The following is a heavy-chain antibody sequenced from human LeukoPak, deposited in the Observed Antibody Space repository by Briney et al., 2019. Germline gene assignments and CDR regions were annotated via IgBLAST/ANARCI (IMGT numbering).Heavy chain of an antibody. J-gene: IGHJ3*02. CDR1: GYSISSGYY. CDR2: IYHSGST. V-gene: IGHV4-38-2*02. D-gene: IGHD4-17*01. CDR3: ARLYGDPARGAFDI. Sequence: PSETLSLTCTVSGYSISSGYYWGWIRQPPGKGLEWIGSIYHSGSTYYNPSLKSRVTISVDTSKNQFSLKLSSVTAADTAVYYCARLYGDPARGAFDIWGQGTMVTVSS.